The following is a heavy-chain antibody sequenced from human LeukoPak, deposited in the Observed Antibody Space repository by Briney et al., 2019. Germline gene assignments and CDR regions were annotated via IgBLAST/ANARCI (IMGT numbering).Heavy chain of an antibody. D-gene: IGHD2-2*01. J-gene: IGHJ4*02. CDR2: ISGRGANT. CDR1: GFSFSNYA. V-gene: IGHV3-23*01. CDR3: AKAVVIVPTATPFDY. Sequence: GGSLRLSCAASGFSFSNYAMSWVRQAPGKGLEWVSAISGRGANTYYADSVKGRFTISRDNSKNTLYMQMNSLRAEDTAVYYCAKAVVIVPTATPFDYWGQGTLVTVSS.